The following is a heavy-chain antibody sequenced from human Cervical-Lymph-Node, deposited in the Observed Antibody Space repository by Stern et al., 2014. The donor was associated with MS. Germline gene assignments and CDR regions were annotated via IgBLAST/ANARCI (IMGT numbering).Heavy chain of an antibody. V-gene: IGHV3-21*01. CDR3: ARARFGDYARSPHLDS. J-gene: IGHJ4*02. Sequence: EVKLVESGGGLVKPGGSLRLSCDASGFTFSHYSIHWVRQAPGQGLEWISSISNSVTHTSSAESVEGRFTISRDSAKISVHLHMASLRAEDSAVYYCARARFGDYARSPHLDSWGRGTLVSVSS. CDR2: ISNSVTHT. D-gene: IGHD3-3*01. CDR1: GFTFSHYS.